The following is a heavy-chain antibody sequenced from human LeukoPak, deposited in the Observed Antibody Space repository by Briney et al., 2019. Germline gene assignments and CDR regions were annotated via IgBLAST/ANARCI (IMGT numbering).Heavy chain of an antibody. D-gene: IGHD3-16*02. CDR1: GGSIGTFY. J-gene: IGHJ6*03. V-gene: IGHV4-59*08. CDR3: ARHIGGGIEDMDV. CDR2: IYVTGT. Sequence: TPSETLSLTCTVSGGSIGTFYWSWIRQSPGKGLEWIGYIYVTGTRYNPYLQSRVTISVDRSRNQFFLKLSSVTAADTAVHYCARHIGGGIEDMDVWGKGTKVIVSS.